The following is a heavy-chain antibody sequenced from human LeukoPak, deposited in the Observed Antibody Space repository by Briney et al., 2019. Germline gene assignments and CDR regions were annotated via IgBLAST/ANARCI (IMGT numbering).Heavy chain of an antibody. CDR1: GFSVSNNF. Sequence: GGSLRLSCAASGFSVSNNFMNWVRQAPGKGLEWVSVLYSGGYTVYTDSVKGRFTISRDNSKNTLYLQMNSLRAEDTAVYYCARASSTTAAGLLDYWGQGTLVTVST. J-gene: IGHJ4*02. CDR3: ARASSTTAAGLLDY. V-gene: IGHV3-53*01. CDR2: LYSGGYT. D-gene: IGHD6-13*01.